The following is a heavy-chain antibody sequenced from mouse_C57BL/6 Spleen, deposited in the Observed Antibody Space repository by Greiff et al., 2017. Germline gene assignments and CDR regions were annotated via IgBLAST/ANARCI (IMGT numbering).Heavy chain of an antibody. CDR3: ARSNFRSPLFSY. CDR2: IYPGDGDT. V-gene: IGHV1-82*01. CDR1: GYAFSSSW. D-gene: IGHD4-1*01. J-gene: IGHJ3*01. Sequence: VQLQQSGPELVKPGASVKISCKASGYAFSSSWMNWVKQRPGKGLEWIGRIYPGDGDTNYNGKFKGKATLTADKSTSTAYMQLSSLTSEDSAFYVCARSNFRSPLFSYWGQGTLVTVSA.